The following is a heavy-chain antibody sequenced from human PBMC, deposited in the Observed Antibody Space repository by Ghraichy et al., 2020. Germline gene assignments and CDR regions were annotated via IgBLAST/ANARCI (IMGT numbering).Heavy chain of an antibody. D-gene: IGHD5-24*01. J-gene: IGHJ4*02. CDR1: GFTFSNYG. CDR2: ISYGGSNE. V-gene: IGHV3-33*01. Sequence: GGSLRLSCAASGFTFSNYGMHWVRQSPGKGLECVAVISYGGSNEDYGDSVKGRFTISRDNSKNTVYLQMNSLRGEDTAVYYCVRWGGDGYNFPFDYWGQGTLVTVSS. CDR3: VRWGGDGYNFPFDY.